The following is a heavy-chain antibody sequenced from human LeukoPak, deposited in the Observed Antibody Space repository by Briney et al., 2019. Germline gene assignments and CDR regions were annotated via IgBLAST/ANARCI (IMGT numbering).Heavy chain of an antibody. Sequence: GGSLRLSCAASGFTFSSYAMTWVRQAPGKGLEWVSSIIGSGDSTFYAASVKGRFTISRDNSKNTLYLQINSLSAEDTAGYYCAKGKADGNLDWFDPWGHGTLVTVSS. D-gene: IGHD4-23*01. CDR3: AKGKADGNLDWFDP. CDR2: IIGSGDST. J-gene: IGHJ5*02. V-gene: IGHV3-23*01. CDR1: GFTFSSYA.